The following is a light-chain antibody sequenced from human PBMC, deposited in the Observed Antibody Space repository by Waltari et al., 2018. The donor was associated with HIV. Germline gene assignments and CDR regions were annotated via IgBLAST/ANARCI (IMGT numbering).Light chain of an antibody. CDR1: SSNVGSKP. CDR3: VAWDDSLRGYV. V-gene: IGLV1-47*01. J-gene: IGLJ1*01. Sequence: QSVLTQPPSASGTLWQRVTISCPGSSSNVGSKPVFWFQQVPGTAPKLLIYRDYQRRSGPLGRFSGSKSGASASLNIIGLRLEVEDDYYCVAWDDSLRGYVFGTGTKVSV. CDR2: RDY.